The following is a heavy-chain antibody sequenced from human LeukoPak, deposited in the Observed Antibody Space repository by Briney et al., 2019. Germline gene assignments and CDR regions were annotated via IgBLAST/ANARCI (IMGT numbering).Heavy chain of an antibody. J-gene: IGHJ4*02. D-gene: IGHD2-2*01. CDR3: ARPDTRIVVVPAAIGV. CDR2: ISGSGGST. CDR1: GVTLSSYA. Sequence: PGGSLRLSCAASGVTLSSYAMSWVRHAPGKGLGWGSPISGSGGSTYYADSVKGRFTISRDNSKNTLYLQMNSLRAEDTAVYYCARPDTRIVVVPAAIGVWGQGTLVTVSS. V-gene: IGHV3-23*01.